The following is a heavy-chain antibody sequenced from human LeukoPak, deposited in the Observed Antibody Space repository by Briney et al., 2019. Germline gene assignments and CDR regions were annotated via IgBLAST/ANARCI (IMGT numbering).Heavy chain of an antibody. J-gene: IGHJ4*02. Sequence: GGSLRLSCAASGFTFSNHWMHWVRQGPGKGLVWVARIGSDGTNIAYADSVKGRFTISRDNAKNTLYLQMDSLRAEDTAVYYCARDNTVTTYPFDYWGQGTLVTVSS. CDR1: GFTFSNHW. V-gene: IGHV3-74*03. CDR3: ARDNTVTTYPFDY. D-gene: IGHD4-17*01. CDR2: IGSDGTNI.